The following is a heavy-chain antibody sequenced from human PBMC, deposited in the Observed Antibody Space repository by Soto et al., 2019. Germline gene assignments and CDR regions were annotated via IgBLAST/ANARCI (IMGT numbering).Heavy chain of an antibody. CDR3: ARHIAARREFDY. Sequence: XGSLQLSCAASGFTFSSYSMNGVRQAPGKGLEWVSSISSSSSYIYYADSVKGRFTISRDNAKNSLYLQMNNLRAEDTAVYYCARHIAARREFDYWGQGTLVTVSS. D-gene: IGHD6-6*01. J-gene: IGHJ4*02. V-gene: IGHV3-21*01. CDR1: GFTFSSYS. CDR2: ISSSSSYI.